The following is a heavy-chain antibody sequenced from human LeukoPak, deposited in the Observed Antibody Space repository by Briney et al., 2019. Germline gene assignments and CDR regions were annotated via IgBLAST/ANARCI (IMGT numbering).Heavy chain of an antibody. J-gene: IGHJ3*02. V-gene: IGHV3-9*01. CDR3: ARDPAGAFDI. Sequence: GRSLRLSCAASGFTFDDYAMHWVRQAPGKGLEWVSGISWNSGSIGYADSVKGRFTISRDNAKNTLYLQMNSLRAEDTAVYYCARDPAGAFDIWGQGTMVTVSS. CDR1: GFTFDDYA. CDR2: ISWNSGSI.